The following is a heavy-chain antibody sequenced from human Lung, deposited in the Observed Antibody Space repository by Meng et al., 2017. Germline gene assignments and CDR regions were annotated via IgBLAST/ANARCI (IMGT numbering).Heavy chain of an antibody. CDR1: GGSFSDYY. J-gene: IGHJ4*02. CDR2: INHSGST. CDR3: ARGPTTMAHDFDY. Sequence: QGQLRRWGAGLLKPSETLPLPCVVSGGSFSDYYWSWIRQPPGKGLEWIGEINHSGSTNYNPSLESRATISVDTSQNNLSLKLSSVTAADSAVYYCARGPTTMAHDFDYWGQGTLVTVSS. D-gene: IGHD4-11*01. V-gene: IGHV4-34*01.